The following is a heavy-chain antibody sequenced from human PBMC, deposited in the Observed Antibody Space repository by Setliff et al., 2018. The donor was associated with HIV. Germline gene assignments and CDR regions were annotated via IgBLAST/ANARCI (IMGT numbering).Heavy chain of an antibody. D-gene: IGHD3-10*01. V-gene: IGHV3-21*01. CDR1: GFTFSSYG. CDR3: ARDWVDLAVRGLMITGDY. CDR2: IRSTISHT. J-gene: IGHJ4*02. Sequence: GGSLRLSCAASGFTFSSYGMHWVRQAPGKGLEWVSSIRSTISHTYYADSVKGRFTISRDNAKNSLYLQMNSLSAEDTAVYYCARDWVDLAVRGLMITGDYWGQGTLVTVSS.